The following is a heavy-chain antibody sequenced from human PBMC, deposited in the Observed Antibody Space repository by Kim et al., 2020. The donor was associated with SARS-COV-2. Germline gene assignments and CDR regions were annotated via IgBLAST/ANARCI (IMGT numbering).Heavy chain of an antibody. Sequence: PSHKSRVTISVDTSKNQFSLKLSSVTAADTAVYYCARGRRIKGSYYGFDYWGQGTLVTVSS. J-gene: IGHJ4*02. V-gene: IGHV4-34*01. D-gene: IGHD1-26*01. CDR3: ARGRRIKGSYYGFDY.